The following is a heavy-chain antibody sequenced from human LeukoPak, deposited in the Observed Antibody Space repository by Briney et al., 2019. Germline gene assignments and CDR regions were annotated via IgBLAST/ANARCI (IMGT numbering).Heavy chain of an antibody. Sequence: ASVKVSCKASGYTFTGYYMHWVRQGPGQGLEWVGWINPNSGGTNYAQKFQGRVTMTRDTSISTAYMELSRLRSDDTAVYYCARRARYSSSWYLLDYWGQGTLVTVSS. CDR3: ARRARYSSSWYLLDY. J-gene: IGHJ4*02. CDR2: INPNSGGT. D-gene: IGHD6-13*01. CDR1: GYTFTGYY. V-gene: IGHV1-2*02.